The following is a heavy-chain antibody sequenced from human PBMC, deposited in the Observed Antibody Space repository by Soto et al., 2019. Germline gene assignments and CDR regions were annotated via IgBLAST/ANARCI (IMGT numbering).Heavy chain of an antibody. CDR1: GFTFSSYA. J-gene: IGHJ6*02. V-gene: IGHV3-30-3*01. CDR3: ARDSGQQYSSGWYNRYYYSMDV. CDR2: ISYDGSNK. Sequence: PGGSLRLSCAASGFTFSSYAMHWVRQAPGKGLEWVAVISYDGSNKYYADSVKGRFTISRDNSKNTLYLQMNSLRAEDTAVYYCARDSGQQYSSGWYNRYYYSMDVWGQGTTVTVSS. D-gene: IGHD6-19*01.